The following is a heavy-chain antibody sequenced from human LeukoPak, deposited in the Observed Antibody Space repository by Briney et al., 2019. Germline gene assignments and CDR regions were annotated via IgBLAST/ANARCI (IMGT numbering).Heavy chain of an antibody. CDR1: GFTFSDYG. CDR3: AKDYHLAGYYGPFHY. Sequence: SGGSLRLSCAASGFTFSDYGIHWVRQAPGKGLEWVAVISKDGNNKDYADSLKGRFTISRDNSNGTVYLQMNSLEADDTAVYYCAKDYHLAGYYGPFHYWGQGTLATVSS. J-gene: IGHJ4*02. V-gene: IGHV3-30*18. CDR2: ISKDGNNK. D-gene: IGHD3-9*01.